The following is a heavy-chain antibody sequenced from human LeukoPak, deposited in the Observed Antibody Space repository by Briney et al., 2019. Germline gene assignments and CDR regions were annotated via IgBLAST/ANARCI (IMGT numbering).Heavy chain of an antibody. CDR1: GFTFSSYW. V-gene: IGHV3-74*01. CDR2: IKSDGST. Sequence: PGGSLRLSCAASGFTFSSYWMHWVRQAPGKGLVWVSRIKSDGSTRYADSVKGRFTISRDNAKNTVSLQMNCLRAEDTGVYYCARAPSEIGGYYPEYFRHWGQGTLVAVSP. CDR3: ARAPSEIGGYYPEYFRH. D-gene: IGHD3-22*01. J-gene: IGHJ1*01.